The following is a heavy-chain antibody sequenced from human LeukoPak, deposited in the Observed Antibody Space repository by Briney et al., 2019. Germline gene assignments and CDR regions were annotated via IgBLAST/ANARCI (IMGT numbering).Heavy chain of an antibody. J-gene: IGHJ4*02. D-gene: IGHD2-15*01. CDR2: FNAGNGNT. V-gene: IGHV1-3*01. CDR1: GYIFTSYA. CDR3: ARERSISGDSCYVS. Sequence: ASVKVSCKASGYIFTSYAIHWVRQAPGQRLEWMGWFNAGNGNTKYSQKLQGRVTITRDTSASTAYMDLSSLRSEDTAVYYCARERSISGDSCYVSWGQGTLVTVSS.